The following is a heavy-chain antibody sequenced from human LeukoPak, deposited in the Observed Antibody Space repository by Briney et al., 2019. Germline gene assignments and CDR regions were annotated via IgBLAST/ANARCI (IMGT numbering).Heavy chain of an antibody. CDR1: GFTFSSYA. J-gene: IGHJ4*02. V-gene: IGHV3-7*01. D-gene: IGHD4-17*01. Sequence: GGSLRLSCAASGFTFSSYAMHWVRQAPGKGLEWVANIKQDGSEKYYVDSVKGRFTISRDNAKNSLYLQMNSLRAEDTAVYYCARESNGDYDYWGQGTLVTVSS. CDR2: IKQDGSEK. CDR3: ARESNGDYDY.